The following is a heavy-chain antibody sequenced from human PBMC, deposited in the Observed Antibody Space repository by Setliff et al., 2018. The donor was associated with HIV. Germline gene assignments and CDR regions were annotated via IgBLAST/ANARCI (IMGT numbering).Heavy chain of an antibody. CDR3: ARDHIVVVPAAISYYSYGMDV. CDR1: GYTFTGYH. D-gene: IGHD2-2*01. J-gene: IGHJ6*02. V-gene: IGHV1-2*02. Sequence: GASVKVSCKASGYTFTGYHMHWVRQAPGQGLEWMGWINPNSGGTNYSQKFQGRVTMTRDTSISKAYMELSRLRSDDTAVYYCARDHIVVVPAAISYYSYGMDVWGQGTTVTVS. CDR2: INPNSGGT.